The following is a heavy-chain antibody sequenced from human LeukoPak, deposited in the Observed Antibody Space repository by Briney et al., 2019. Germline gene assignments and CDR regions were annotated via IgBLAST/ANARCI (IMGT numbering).Heavy chain of an antibody. Sequence: ASVKVSCKASGYTFTSYYMHWVRQAPGQGLEWMGIINPSGGSTSYAQKFQGRVTMTRDTSTSTVYMELSSLRSEDTAVYYCAREPVVPAAIEDYCYYYMDVWGKGTTVTVSS. V-gene: IGHV1-46*01. CDR2: INPSGGST. J-gene: IGHJ6*03. CDR1: GYTFTSYY. D-gene: IGHD2-2*01. CDR3: AREPVVPAAIEDYCYYYMDV.